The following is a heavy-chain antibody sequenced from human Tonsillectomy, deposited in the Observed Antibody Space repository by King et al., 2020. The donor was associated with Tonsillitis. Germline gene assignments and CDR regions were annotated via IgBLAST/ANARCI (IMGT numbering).Heavy chain of an antibody. D-gene: IGHD3-10*01. CDR2: IYYSGTT. J-gene: IGHJ2*01. Sequence: QLQESGPGLVKPSETLSLTCTVSGSISGSYWSWIRQPPGKGLEWIAYIYYSGTTNYNPSLRSRVTISVHTSKNQFSLKLSSVTAADTAVYYCARLDYFGSGSYWYCDLWGRGTLVTVSA. CDR1: GSISGSY. V-gene: IGHV4-59*08. CDR3: ARLDYFGSGSYWYCDL.